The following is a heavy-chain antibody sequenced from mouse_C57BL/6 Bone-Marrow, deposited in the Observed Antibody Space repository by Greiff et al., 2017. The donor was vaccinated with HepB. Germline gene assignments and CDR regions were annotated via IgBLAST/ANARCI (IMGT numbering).Heavy chain of an antibody. CDR3: ARSRITTVVASYWYFDV. CDR1: GYTFTSYD. Sequence: LVESGPELVKPGASVKLSCKASGYTFTSYDINWVKQRPGQGLEWIGWIYPRDGSTKYNEKFKGKATLTVDTSSSTAYMELHSLTSEDSAVYFCARSRITTVVASYWYFDVWGTGTTVTVSS. D-gene: IGHD1-1*01. CDR2: IYPRDGST. J-gene: IGHJ1*03. V-gene: IGHV1-85*01.